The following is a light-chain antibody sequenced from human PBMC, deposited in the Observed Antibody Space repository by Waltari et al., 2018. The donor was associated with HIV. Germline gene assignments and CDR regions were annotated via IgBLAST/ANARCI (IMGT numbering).Light chain of an antibody. Sequence: QSDLTHPRSVSGSPGQSFTISCTGTSSYVGGYKYVAWYQHHPGKAPHFMSFYVNKRPSGVPERFHGSKFGNTVSLTISGLQAEDEADYDCCSYAGNYTFVFGGGTKLTVL. J-gene: IGLJ2*01. CDR2: YVN. CDR3: CSYAGNYTFV. V-gene: IGLV2-11*01. CDR1: SSYVGGYKY.